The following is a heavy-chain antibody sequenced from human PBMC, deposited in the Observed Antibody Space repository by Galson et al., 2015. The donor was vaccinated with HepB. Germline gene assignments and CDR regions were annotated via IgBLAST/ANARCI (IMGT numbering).Heavy chain of an antibody. CDR3: VRDTSDWPGVDY. Sequence: SLRLSCAASGYTFSNYWMHWVRHAPGKGLVTVSRINIGGSTTDYVDSVKGRFTTSRDDAKTTLYLQMNTLRAEDTAVYYCVRDTSDWPGVDYWGQGVLVTVSS. V-gene: IGHV3-74*01. CDR1: GYTFSNYW. CDR2: INIGGSTT. J-gene: IGHJ4*02. D-gene: IGHD2-21*02.